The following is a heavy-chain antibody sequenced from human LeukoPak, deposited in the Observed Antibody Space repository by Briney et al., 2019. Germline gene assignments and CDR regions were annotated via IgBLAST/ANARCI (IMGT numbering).Heavy chain of an antibody. Sequence: TGVSLRLSCSASGFTFTDYYKSWIRQTPGKGLEWVSYISPSGTVIYYGDSVKRRFTISRDNAKKSLYLQMNSLRAEDTGVYYCARDGAGSGWYYWGRGTLVTVSS. CDR3: ARDGAGSGWYY. D-gene: IGHD6-19*01. CDR1: GFTFTDYY. CDR2: ISPSGTVI. V-gene: IGHV3-11*04. J-gene: IGHJ4*02.